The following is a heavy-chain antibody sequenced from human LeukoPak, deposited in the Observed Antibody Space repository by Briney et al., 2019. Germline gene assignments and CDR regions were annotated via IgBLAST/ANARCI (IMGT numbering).Heavy chain of an antibody. CDR2: INSDGSST. J-gene: IGHJ3*02. CDR3: ARVGASSAFDI. Sequence: QAGGSLRLSCAASGFTFSSYWMHWVRQAPGKGLVWVSRINSDGSSTSYADSVKGRFTISRDNAKNTLYLQMNSLRAEDTAVYYCARVGASSAFDIWGQGTMVTVSS. D-gene: IGHD6-6*01. CDR1: GFTFSSYW. V-gene: IGHV3-74*01.